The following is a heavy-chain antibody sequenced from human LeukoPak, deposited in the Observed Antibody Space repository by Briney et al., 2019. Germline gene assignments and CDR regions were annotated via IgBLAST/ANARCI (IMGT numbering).Heavy chain of an antibody. CDR1: GGSFSGYY. CDR3: AAYCGGGSCYSG. D-gene: IGHD2-15*01. V-gene: IGHV4-34*01. CDR2: INHSGST. Sequence: KPSETLSLTCAVYGGSFSGYYWSWIRQPPGKGLEWIGEINHSGSTNYNPSLKSRVTISVDTSKNQFSLKLSSVTAADTAVYYCAAYCGGGSCYSGWGQGTLVTVSS. J-gene: IGHJ4*02.